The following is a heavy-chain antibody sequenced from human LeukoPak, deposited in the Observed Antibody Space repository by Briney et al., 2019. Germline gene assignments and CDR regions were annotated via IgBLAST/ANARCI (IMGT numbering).Heavy chain of an antibody. CDR2: IYYSGST. CDR1: RYSISSGYY. V-gene: IGHV4-61*01. D-gene: IGHD3-22*01. Sequence: SETLSLTCAVSRYSISSGYYWSWIRQPPGKGLEWIGYIYYSGSTNYNPSLKSRVTISVDTSKNQFSLKLSSVTAADTAVYYCARAPDSSGYYRGAFDVWGQGTMVTVSP. J-gene: IGHJ3*01. CDR3: ARAPDSSGYYRGAFDV.